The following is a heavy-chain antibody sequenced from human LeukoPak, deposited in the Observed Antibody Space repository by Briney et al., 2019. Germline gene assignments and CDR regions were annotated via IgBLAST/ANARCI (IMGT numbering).Heavy chain of an antibody. CDR1: GFTFSSYA. Sequence: GGSLRLSCAASGFTFSSYAMTWVRQAPGKGLEWVSTIINSGATTYYADSVKGRFTISKDNSKNTLDLQMNSLRAEDTAAYYCAKDIHGDYGGLDYWGQGTLVTVSS. D-gene: IGHD4-17*01. CDR2: IINSGATT. V-gene: IGHV3-23*01. J-gene: IGHJ4*02. CDR3: AKDIHGDYGGLDY.